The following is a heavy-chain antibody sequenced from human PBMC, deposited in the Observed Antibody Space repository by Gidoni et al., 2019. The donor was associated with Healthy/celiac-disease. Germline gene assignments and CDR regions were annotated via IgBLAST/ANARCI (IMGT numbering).Heavy chain of an antibody. J-gene: IGHJ4*02. D-gene: IGHD5-18*01. Sequence: QVQLVESGGGVVQPGRSLRLSCAASGLTFSSFGMHWVRQAPGKGLEWVAVIWYDGSNKYYADSVKGRFTISRDNSKNTLYLQMNSLRAEDTAVYYCAREVIQLYYFDYWGQGTLVTVSS. CDR2: IWYDGSNK. CDR3: AREVIQLYYFDY. CDR1: GLTFSSFG. V-gene: IGHV3-33*08.